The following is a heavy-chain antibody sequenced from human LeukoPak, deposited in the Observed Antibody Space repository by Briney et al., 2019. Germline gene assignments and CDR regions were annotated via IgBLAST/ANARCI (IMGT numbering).Heavy chain of an antibody. CDR2: IYHSGST. CDR3: ARTYSSSWLDY. CDR1: GYSISSGYY. V-gene: IGHV4-38-2*01. Sequence: SETLSLTCAVSGYSISSGYYWSWIRQPPGKGLEWIGSIYHSGSTYYNPSLKSRVTISVDTSKNQFSLKLSSATAADTAVYYCARTYSSSWLDYWGQGTLVTVSS. D-gene: IGHD6-13*01. J-gene: IGHJ4*02.